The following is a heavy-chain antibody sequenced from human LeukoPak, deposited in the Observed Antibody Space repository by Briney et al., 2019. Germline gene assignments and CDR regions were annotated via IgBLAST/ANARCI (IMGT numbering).Heavy chain of an antibody. V-gene: IGHV3-23*01. J-gene: IGHJ3*02. CDR1: GFTFSSYA. CDR2: ISGSGGST. CDR3: ASYLDGSSYHDAFDI. D-gene: IGHD3-22*01. Sequence: PGGSLRLSWAASGFTFSSYAMSWVRQAAGKGLEWVSAISGSGGSTYYADSVKGRFTISRDNSKNTLYLQMNSLRAEDTAVYYCASYLDGSSYHDAFDIWGRGTMVTVSS.